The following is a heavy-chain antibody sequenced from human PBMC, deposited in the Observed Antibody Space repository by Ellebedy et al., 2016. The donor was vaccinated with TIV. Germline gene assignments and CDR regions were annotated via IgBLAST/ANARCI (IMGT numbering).Heavy chain of an antibody. J-gene: IGHJ4*02. D-gene: IGHD6-13*01. V-gene: IGHV4-38-2*02. CDR3: ASTLLTAAGFDY. CDR2: IYHSGST. Sequence: SETLSLTXTVSGYSISSGYYWGWFRQPPGKGLEWIGSIYHSGSTYYNPSLKSRVTISVDTSKNRFSLKLSSVTAADTAVYYCASTLLTAAGFDYWGQGTLVTVSS. CDR1: GYSISSGYY.